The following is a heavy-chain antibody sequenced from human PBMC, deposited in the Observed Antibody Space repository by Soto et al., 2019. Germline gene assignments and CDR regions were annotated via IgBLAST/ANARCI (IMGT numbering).Heavy chain of an antibody. CDR1: GGSISSYY. CDR3: ASTWRGYCSSTSCPVLGMDV. CDR2: IYTSGST. D-gene: IGHD2-2*01. J-gene: IGHJ6*02. V-gene: IGHV4-4*07. Sequence: QVQLQESGPGLVKPSETLSLTCTVSGGSISSYYWSWIRQPAGKGLEWIGRIYTSGSTNYNPSLKSRVTMSVDTSKNQFSLKLSSVTAADTSVYYCASTWRGYCSSTSCPVLGMDVWGQGTTVTVSS.